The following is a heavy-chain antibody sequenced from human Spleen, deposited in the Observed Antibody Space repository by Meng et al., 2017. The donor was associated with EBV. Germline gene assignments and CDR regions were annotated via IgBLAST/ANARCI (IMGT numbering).Heavy chain of an antibody. CDR3: ARGHGSGLYYRSFDF. CDR2: IYDSGNT. D-gene: IGHD3-10*01. J-gene: IGHJ4*02. Sequence: QWWAPVRVALSGTVSFSGVVPGGSIGISYWWGWVRQPPGKGLEWIGEIYDSGNTNYNPSLMSRVTISVDKSKNQFSLKVGSVTAADTAVYYCARGHGSGLYYRSFDFWGQGTLVTVSS. CDR1: GGSIGISYW. V-gene: IGHV4-4*02.